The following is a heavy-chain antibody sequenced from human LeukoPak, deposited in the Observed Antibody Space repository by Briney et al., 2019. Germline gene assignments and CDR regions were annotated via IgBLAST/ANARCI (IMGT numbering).Heavy chain of an antibody. V-gene: IGHV4-31*03. CDR2: IYYSGST. CDR3: ARDDTYCSGGSCYWNWFNP. Sequence: SETLSLTCTVSGGSISSGGYYWSWIRQHPGKGLEWIGYIYYSGSTYYNPSLKSRVTISVGTSKNQFSLKLSSVTAADTAVYYCARDDTYCSGGSCYWNWFNPWGQGTLVTVSS. J-gene: IGHJ5*02. D-gene: IGHD2-15*01. CDR1: GGSISSGGYY.